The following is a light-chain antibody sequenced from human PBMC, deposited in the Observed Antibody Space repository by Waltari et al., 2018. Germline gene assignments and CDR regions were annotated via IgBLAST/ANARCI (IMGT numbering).Light chain of an antibody. CDR2: DTS. J-gene: IGLJ2*01. Sequence: WCQQKPGQAPRTLSYDTSNKPSWTPARFSGSLLGGKAALTLSGAQPEDEAEYFCLLSYSGARREFGGGTKLTVL. CDR3: LLSYSGARRE. V-gene: IGLV7-46*01.